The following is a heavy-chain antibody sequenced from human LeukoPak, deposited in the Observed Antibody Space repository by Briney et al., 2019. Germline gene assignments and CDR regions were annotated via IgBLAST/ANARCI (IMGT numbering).Heavy chain of an antibody. J-gene: IGHJ4*02. D-gene: IGHD3-10*01. CDR3: AGRPGLDPGSYYFDY. CDR2: IYYSGST. CDR1: GGPISSSSYS. V-gene: IGHV4-39*01. Sequence: SETLSLTCTVSGGPISSSSYSWGWIRQPPGKGLEWIGSIYYSGSTYYNPSLKSRVTISVDTSKNQFSLKLSSVTAADTAVYYCAGRPGLDPGSYYFDYWGQGTLVTVSS.